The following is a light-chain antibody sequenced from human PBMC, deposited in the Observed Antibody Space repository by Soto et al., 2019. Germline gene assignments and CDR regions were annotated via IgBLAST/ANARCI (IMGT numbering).Light chain of an antibody. Sequence: EIVLTQSPGTLSLSPGESATLSCKASESIYINSFAWYYQKPGQPPKLLIYGASTSATGIPDRFSGSGSGTDFVLSIDRLEVEDSGIYYCQQYGASPFTFGPGTRVDIK. CDR3: QQYGASPFT. CDR2: GAS. V-gene: IGKV3-20*01. J-gene: IGKJ3*01. CDR1: ESIYINS.